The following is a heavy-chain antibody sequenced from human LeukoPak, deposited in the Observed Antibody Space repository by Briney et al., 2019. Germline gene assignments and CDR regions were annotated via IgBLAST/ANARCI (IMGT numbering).Heavy chain of an antibody. V-gene: IGHV1-2*02. J-gene: IGHJ4*02. D-gene: IGHD6-19*01. CDR3: ARVSAVAGYIDY. Sequence: APVKVSCKASGYTFTDYFMHWVRQAPGQGLEWMGWINPNTGGTNYAQKFQGRVSMTRDTSISTAYMELSRLRSDDTAMYYCARVSAVAGYIDYWGQGTLVTVDS. CDR1: GYTFTDYF. CDR2: INPNTGGT.